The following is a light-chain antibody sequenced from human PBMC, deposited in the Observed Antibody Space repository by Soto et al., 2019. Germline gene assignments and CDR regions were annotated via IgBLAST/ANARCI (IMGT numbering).Light chain of an antibody. CDR2: DVS. Sequence: QSALTQPRSVSGSPGQSVTISCTGTSSDVGGYNFVSWYQQHPGKVPKLMIYDVSQRPSGVPERFSGSKSGNTASLTISGLQAEDEADYYCCSYAGSYSLFGGGTKLTVL. J-gene: IGLJ2*01. CDR1: SSDVGGYNF. CDR3: CSYAGSYSL. V-gene: IGLV2-11*01.